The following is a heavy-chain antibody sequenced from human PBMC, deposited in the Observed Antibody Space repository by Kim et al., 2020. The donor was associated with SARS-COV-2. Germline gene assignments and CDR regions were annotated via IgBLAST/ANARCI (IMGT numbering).Heavy chain of an antibody. CDR1: GFTFSSYG. D-gene: IGHD2-8*02. CDR3: AKDDGYCTGGVCYWNWFDP. Sequence: GGSLRLSCAASGFTFSSYGMHWVRQAPGKGLEWVAVISYDGSNKYYADSVKGRFTISRDNSKNTLYLQMNSLRAEDTAVYYCAKDDGYCTGGVCYWNWFDPWGQGTLVTVSS. J-gene: IGHJ5*02. CDR2: ISYDGSNK. V-gene: IGHV3-30*18.